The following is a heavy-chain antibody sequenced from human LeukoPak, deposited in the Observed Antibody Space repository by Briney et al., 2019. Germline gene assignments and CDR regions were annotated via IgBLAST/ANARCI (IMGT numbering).Heavy chain of an antibody. D-gene: IGHD3/OR15-3a*01. Sequence: GASVKVSCKASGYTFTSYYVHWVRQAPGQGLEWMGMINPRGSIANYAQKFQGRVTLTRDTSTSTAYMDLSSLRSEDTAVYYCARSDFWTGAPFDYWGQGTLVPVSS. CDR1: GYTFTSYY. CDR3: ARSDFWTGAPFDY. CDR2: INPRGSIA. V-gene: IGHV1-46*01. J-gene: IGHJ4*02.